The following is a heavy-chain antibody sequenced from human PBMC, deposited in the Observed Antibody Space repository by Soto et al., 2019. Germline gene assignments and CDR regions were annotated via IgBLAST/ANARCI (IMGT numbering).Heavy chain of an antibody. V-gene: IGHV5-10-1*01. Sequence: PGESLKISCNGSGYSFAVYWITLVLQMPGKGLEWMGRIDPSDSQTYYSPSFRGHVTISAAKSITTVFLQWSSLRSDDTAVYYCARGPGDLGYLDYWGQGALVTVSS. CDR1: GYSFAVYW. CDR3: ARGPGDLGYLDY. J-gene: IGHJ4*02. D-gene: IGHD3-10*01. CDR2: IDPSDSQT.